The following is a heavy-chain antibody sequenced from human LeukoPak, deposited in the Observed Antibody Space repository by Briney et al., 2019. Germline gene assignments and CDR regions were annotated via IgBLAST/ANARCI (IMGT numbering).Heavy chain of an antibody. D-gene: IGHD3-10*01. CDR3: ARDRTTYYYGSGSYYGVDGMDV. CDR2: IIPIFGTA. J-gene: IGHJ6*02. CDR1: GGTFSSYA. Sequence: SVKVSCKASGGTFSSYAISWVRQAPGQGLEWMGGIIPIFGTANYAQKFQGRVTITADESTSTAYMELSSLRSEDTAVYYCARDRTTYYYGSGSYYGVDGMDVWGQGTTVTVSS. V-gene: IGHV1-69*13.